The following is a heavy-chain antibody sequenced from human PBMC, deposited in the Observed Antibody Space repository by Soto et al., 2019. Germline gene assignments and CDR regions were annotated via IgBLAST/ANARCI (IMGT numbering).Heavy chain of an antibody. Sequence: EVLLEESGGGLVQPGGSLRLSCAASGFTVSNNYMAWVRQAPGKGLEWVSVIQGGGSISYADSVRDRFTISRDSSKNTVLLQMNSLRPEDTAVYFCVRGEGSGSNALGYWGQGTLVTVSS. CDR1: GFTVSNNY. CDR2: IQGGGSI. CDR3: VRGEGSGSNALGY. J-gene: IGHJ4*02. D-gene: IGHD3-10*01. V-gene: IGHV3-66*01.